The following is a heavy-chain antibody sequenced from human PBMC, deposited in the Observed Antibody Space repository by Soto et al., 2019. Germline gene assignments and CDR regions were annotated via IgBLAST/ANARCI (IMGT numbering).Heavy chain of an antibody. CDR1: GFTFTTFG. Sequence: GGSLRLSCAASGFTFTTFGIHWVRQAPGKGLECVAVITYDGSKKYSDSVKGRFTISRDTSEHVFYLQMNSLRAEDTAVYYCAKQPASIRTFDYWGQGALVTVSS. CDR3: AKQPASIRTFDY. D-gene: IGHD2-2*01. CDR2: ITYDGSKK. V-gene: IGHV3-30*18. J-gene: IGHJ4*02.